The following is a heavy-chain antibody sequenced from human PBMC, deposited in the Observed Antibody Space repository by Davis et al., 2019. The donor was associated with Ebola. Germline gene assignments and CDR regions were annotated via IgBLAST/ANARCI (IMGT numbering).Heavy chain of an antibody. D-gene: IGHD3-10*01. Sequence: SVKVSCKASGGTFSSYAISWVRQAPGQGLEWMGRIIPILGIANYAQKFQGRVTITADKSTSTAYMELSSLRSDDTAVYYCARDLGFGVTDYWGQGTLVTVSS. V-gene: IGHV1-69*04. CDR3: ARDLGFGVTDY. CDR1: GGTFSSYA. J-gene: IGHJ4*02. CDR2: IIPILGIA.